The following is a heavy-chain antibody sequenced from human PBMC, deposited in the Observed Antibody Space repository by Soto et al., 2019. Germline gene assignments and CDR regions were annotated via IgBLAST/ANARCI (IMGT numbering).Heavy chain of an antibody. D-gene: IGHD3-10*01. CDR2: ISWNSGSI. CDR3: AKDPRDGSGGLGYFDY. CDR1: GFTFDDYA. Sequence: GGSLRLSCAASGFTFDDYAMHWVRQAPGKGLEWVSGISWNSGSIGYADSVKGRFTISRDNAKNSLYLQMNSLRAEDTALYYCAKDPRDGSGGLGYFDYWGQGTLVTVSS. V-gene: IGHV3-9*01. J-gene: IGHJ4*02.